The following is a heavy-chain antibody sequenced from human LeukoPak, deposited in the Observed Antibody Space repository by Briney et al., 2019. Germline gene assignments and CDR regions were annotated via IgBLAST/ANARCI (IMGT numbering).Heavy chain of an antibody. Sequence: GGSLRLSCAASGFTFNSYAMSWVRQAPGKGLEWVSAISGSGGSTYYADSVKGRFTISRDNSKNTLYLQMNSLRAEDTAVYYCAKAMGYGSGSPNFDYWGQGTLVTVSS. V-gene: IGHV3-23*01. CDR1: GFTFNSYA. D-gene: IGHD3-10*01. J-gene: IGHJ4*02. CDR3: AKAMGYGSGSPNFDY. CDR2: ISGSGGST.